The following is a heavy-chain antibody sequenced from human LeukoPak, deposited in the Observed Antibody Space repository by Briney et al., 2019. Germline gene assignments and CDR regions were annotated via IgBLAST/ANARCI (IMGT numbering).Heavy chain of an antibody. V-gene: IGHV4-59*08. J-gene: IGHJ6*02. CDR1: GGSISSYY. Sequence: PSETLSLTCTVSGGSISSYYWSWIRQPPGKGLEWIGYIYYSGSTNYNPSLKSRVTISVDTSKNQFSLRLSSVTAADTAVYYCARRISELERGPGMDVWGQGTTVTVSS. CDR3: ARRISELERGPGMDV. CDR2: IYYSGST. D-gene: IGHD1-1*01.